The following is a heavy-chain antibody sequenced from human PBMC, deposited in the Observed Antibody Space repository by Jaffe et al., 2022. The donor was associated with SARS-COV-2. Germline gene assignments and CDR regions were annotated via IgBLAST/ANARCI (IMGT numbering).Heavy chain of an antibody. Sequence: QVQLVESGGGVVQPGRSLRLSCAASGFTFSSYGMHWVRQAPGKGLEWVAVISYDGSNKYYADSVKGRFTISRDNSKNTLYLQMNSLRAEDTAVYYCTDLTDAFDIWGQGTMVTVSS. CDR1: GFTFSSYG. V-gene: IGHV3-30*03. CDR2: ISYDGSNK. J-gene: IGHJ3*02. CDR3: TDLTDAFDI.